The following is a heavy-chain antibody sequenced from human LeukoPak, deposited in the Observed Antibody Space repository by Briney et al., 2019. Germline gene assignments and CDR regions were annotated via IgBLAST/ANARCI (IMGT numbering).Heavy chain of an antibody. CDR1: GYTLTEIS. V-gene: IGHV1-24*01. D-gene: IGHD4-17*01. Sequence: ASVTVSCKVSGYTLTEISMHWVRQAPGQGLEWMGGFNPEDVETIYARSFKGRLTVTEDTSTHTAYMELSSLRAEDTAMYYCATEIVGYGDVHYFDSWGQGTLVTVSS. J-gene: IGHJ4*02. CDR2: FNPEDVET. CDR3: ATEIVGYGDVHYFDS.